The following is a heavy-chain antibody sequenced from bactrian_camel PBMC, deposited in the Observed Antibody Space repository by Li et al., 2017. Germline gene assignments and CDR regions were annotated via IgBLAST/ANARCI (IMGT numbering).Heavy chain of an antibody. CDR1: GYIFSSCR. Sequence: QVQLVESGGGSVQAGGSLKLSCATPGYIFSSCRMGWYRQAPGRAREMVSTIDDGDATYLASVSGRFTISKDSAENTLYLQMNSLKPEDTAMYYCAAEASYSGDLFGFWGQGTQVTVS. J-gene: IGHJ6*01. V-gene: IGHV3S53*01. CDR3: AAEASYSGDLFGF. CDR2: IDDGDA. D-gene: IGHD2*01.